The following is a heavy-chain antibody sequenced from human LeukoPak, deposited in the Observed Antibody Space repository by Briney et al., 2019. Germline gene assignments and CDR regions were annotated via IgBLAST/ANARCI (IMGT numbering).Heavy chain of an antibody. V-gene: IGHV3-33*01. Sequence: GGSLRLSCAASGFTFSSYGMHWVRQAPGKGLEWVAVIWYDGSNKYYADSVKGRFTISRDNSKNTLYLQMNSLRAEDTAVYYCARVKWFGELNSDYWGQGTLVTVSS. CDR3: ARVKWFGELNSDY. CDR1: GFTFSSYG. J-gene: IGHJ4*02. D-gene: IGHD3-10*01. CDR2: IWYDGSNK.